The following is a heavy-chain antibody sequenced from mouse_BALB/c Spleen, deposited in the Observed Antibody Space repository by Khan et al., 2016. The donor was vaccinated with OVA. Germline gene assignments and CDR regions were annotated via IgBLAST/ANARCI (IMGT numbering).Heavy chain of an antibody. Sequence: EVELVESGGGLVQPGGSLKLSCAASGFTFSSYTMSWVRQTPEKRLEWAAYISYGGGSTYYPDTVKGRFTISRDNAKTTLYLQMSSLKSEDTAMYYCARPTTAGYYYAMDYWGQGTSVTVSS. CDR1: GFTFSSYT. D-gene: IGHD1-2*01. CDR3: ARPTTAGYYYAMDY. CDR2: ISYGGGST. J-gene: IGHJ4*01. V-gene: IGHV5-12-2*01.